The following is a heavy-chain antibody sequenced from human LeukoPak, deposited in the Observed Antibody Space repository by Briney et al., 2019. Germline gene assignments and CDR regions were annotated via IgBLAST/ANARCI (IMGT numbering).Heavy chain of an antibody. CDR1: GFTFSNYW. CDR3: ARPTTVTTSDAFDI. Sequence: GGSLRLSCAASGFTFSNYWMSWVRQAPGKGLQWVANIKQDGSEKYYVDSVKGRFTISRDNAKKSLYLQMNSLRAEDTAVYYCARPTTVTTSDAFDIWGQGTLVTVSS. V-gene: IGHV3-7*01. D-gene: IGHD4-17*01. J-gene: IGHJ4*02. CDR2: IKQDGSEK.